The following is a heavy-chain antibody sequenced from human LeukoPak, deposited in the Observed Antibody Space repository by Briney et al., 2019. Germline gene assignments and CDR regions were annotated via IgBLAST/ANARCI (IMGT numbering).Heavy chain of an antibody. CDR2: LKPNSGGT. D-gene: IGHD2-15*01. CDR1: GYTFTGYY. CDR3: ARGGGGSLEYFHH. Sequence: SVQVSCKASGYTFTGYYMHWVRQATGQGLEWMGWLKPNSGGTNYAQNFQGRVTMTGDTSINTTSMELSRLRSDDTAVYYCARGGGGSLEYFHHWGQGTLVTVSS. J-gene: IGHJ1*01. V-gene: IGHV1-2*02.